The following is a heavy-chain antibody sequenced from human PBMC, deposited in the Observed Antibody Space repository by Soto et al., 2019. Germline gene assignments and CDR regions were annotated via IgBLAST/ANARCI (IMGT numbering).Heavy chain of an antibody. J-gene: IGHJ6*02. D-gene: IGHD6-13*01. V-gene: IGHV4-59*01. CDR1: GGSISSYY. CDR3: ARDRGTSIAAASTIKTYYYYYGMDV. Sequence: SETLSLTCTVSGGSISSYYWSWIRQPPGKGLEWIGYIYYSGSTNYNPSLKSRVTISVDTSKNQFSLKLSSVTAADTVVYYCARDRGTSIAAASTIKTYYYYYGMDVWGQGTTVTVSS. CDR2: IYYSGST.